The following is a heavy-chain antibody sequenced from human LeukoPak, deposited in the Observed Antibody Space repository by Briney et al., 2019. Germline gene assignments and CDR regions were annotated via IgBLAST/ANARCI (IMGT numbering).Heavy chain of an antibody. CDR3: ARENYDLRLTDY. D-gene: IGHD3-3*01. V-gene: IGHV4-4*02. CDR1: GGSISSGDW. CDR2: IYYSGST. J-gene: IGHJ4*02. Sequence: SETLSLTCTVSGGSISSGDWWSWVRQPPGKGLEWIGDIYYSGSTNYDSSLKSRVIISVDKSKNQFSLRLTSVTAADTAVYYCARENYDLRLTDYWGQGILVTVSS.